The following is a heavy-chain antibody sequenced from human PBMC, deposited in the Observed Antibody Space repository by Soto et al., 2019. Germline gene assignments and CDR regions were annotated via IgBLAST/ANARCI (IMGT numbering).Heavy chain of an antibody. CDR2: LNPNSGGT. V-gene: IGHV1-2*02. D-gene: IGHD2-21*01. CDR1: GYTFTDYY. J-gene: IGHJ3*02. CDR3: ARDDGKWRDFFDI. Sequence: ASVKVSCKASGYTFTDYYIHWLRQAPGQGLEWMGWLNPNSGGTTYAEKFRGRVTMTRDTSITTAYMELSRLGSDDTAVYYCARDDGKWRDFFDIWGQGTMVTVSS.